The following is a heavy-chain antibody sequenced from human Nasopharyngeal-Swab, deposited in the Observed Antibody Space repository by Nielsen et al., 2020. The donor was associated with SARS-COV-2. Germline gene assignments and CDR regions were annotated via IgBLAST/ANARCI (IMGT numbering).Heavy chain of an antibody. J-gene: IGHJ6*02. D-gene: IGHD6-19*01. CDR1: GGTISSNYHY. CDR3: ARRPEGRGSGWGYYYQYGLDV. CDR2: INHGGST. V-gene: IGHV4-39*07. Sequence: SETLSLTCTVSGGTISSNYHYWGWIRQSPEKGLEWIGEINHGGSTSYNPSLKRRGTISVDTSKNQFSLKLTSLTAADTAVFYCARRPEGRGSGWGYYYQYGLDVWGQGTTVTVSS.